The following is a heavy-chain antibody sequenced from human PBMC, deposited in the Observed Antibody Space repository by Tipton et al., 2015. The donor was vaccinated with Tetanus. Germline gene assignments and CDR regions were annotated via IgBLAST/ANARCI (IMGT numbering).Heavy chain of an antibody. V-gene: IGHV1-69*01. CDR3: ALERERWLQLGY. D-gene: IGHD5-24*01. Sequence: QVQLVQSGPEVKKPGSSVKVPCKASGGTFSSYAISWVRQAPGQGLEWMGGIIPIFGTANYAQKFQGRVTITADESTSTAYMELSSLRSEDTAVYYCALERERWLQLGYWGQGTLVTVSS. CDR1: GGTFSSYA. J-gene: IGHJ4*02. CDR2: IIPIFGTA.